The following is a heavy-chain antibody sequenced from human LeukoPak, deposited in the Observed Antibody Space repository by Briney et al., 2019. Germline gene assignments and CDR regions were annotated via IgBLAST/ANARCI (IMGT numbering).Heavy chain of an antibody. V-gene: IGHV3-30*03. CDR1: GFTFSNFG. J-gene: IGHJ4*02. CDR2: ISYDGSNK. CDR3: VRAPTRAEPFDY. Sequence: SGGSLRLSCAASGFTFSNFGIHWVRQAPGKGLEWVAVISYDGSNKYYADSVKGRFTISRDNSKNTLYLQMNSLRAEDTAVYYCVRAPTRAEPFDYWGQGTLATVSS. D-gene: IGHD1-14*01.